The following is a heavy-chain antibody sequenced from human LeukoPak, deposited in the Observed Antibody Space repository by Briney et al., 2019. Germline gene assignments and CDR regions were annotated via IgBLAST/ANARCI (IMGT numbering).Heavy chain of an antibody. D-gene: IGHD3-22*01. CDR3: AREVRGYYFDY. V-gene: IGHV3-53*01. CDR1: GSFLSRNY. Sequence: PGGSLRPSFAAPGSFLSRNYMGWVRPAPGRGLEGVPFILCGGNTYHADSVKGRFTSSRDNSKNTVFLQMNSLRAEDTAVYYWAREVRGYYFDYWGQGTLVTVSS. J-gene: IGHJ4*02. CDR2: ILCGGNT.